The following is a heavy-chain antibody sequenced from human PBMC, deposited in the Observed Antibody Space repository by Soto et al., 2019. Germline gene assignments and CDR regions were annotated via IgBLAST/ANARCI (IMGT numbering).Heavy chain of an antibody. J-gene: IGHJ4*02. CDR2: IIPILGIA. CDR1: GGTFSSYT. V-gene: IGHV1-69*02. Sequence: QVQLVQSGAEVKKPGSSVKVSCKASGGTFSSYTISWVRQAPGQGLEWMGRIIPILGIANYAQKFQGRVTITADKSTSTDYMELSSLISEDTAVYYCARVGSGSYRPVNYWGQGTLVTVSS. CDR3: ARVGSGSYRPVNY. D-gene: IGHD1-26*01.